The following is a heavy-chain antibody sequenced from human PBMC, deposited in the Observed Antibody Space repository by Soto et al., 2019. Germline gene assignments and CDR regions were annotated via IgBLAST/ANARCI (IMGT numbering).Heavy chain of an antibody. CDR3: AKEATVGSPGDYFDS. J-gene: IGHJ4*02. CDR1: GFTFSSYD. CDR2: IGVYANT. Sequence: GGSLRLSCAASGFTFSSYDMNWVRQAPGKGLEWVSAIGVYANTYYADSVKGRFTISRDDSRNTVHLQLNSLRVDDTAVYYCAKEATVGSPGDYFDSWGQGTLVTVSS. D-gene: IGHD1-26*01. V-gene: IGHV3-23*01.